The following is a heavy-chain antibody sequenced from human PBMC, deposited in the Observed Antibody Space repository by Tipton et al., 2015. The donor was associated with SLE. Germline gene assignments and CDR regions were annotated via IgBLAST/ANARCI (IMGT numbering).Heavy chain of an antibody. Sequence: LRLSCTVSGGSISSGNYYWSWIRQPAGKGLEWIGRIFTRGSTNYNLSLKSRVTISVDTSKNQFSLNMSSVTAADTAVYYCARAGGGYCSGGSCYSGHWFEPWGQGTLVTVSS. CDR3: ARAGGGYCSGGSCYSGHWFEP. CDR2: IFTRGST. V-gene: IGHV4-61*02. J-gene: IGHJ5*01. D-gene: IGHD2-15*01. CDR1: GGSISSGNYY.